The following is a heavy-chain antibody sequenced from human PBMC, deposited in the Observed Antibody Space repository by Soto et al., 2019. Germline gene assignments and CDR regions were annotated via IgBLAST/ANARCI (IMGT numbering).Heavy chain of an antibody. CDR3: ARLGSGGYDFWSGYRTAYDY. Sequence: SETLSLTCTVSGGSISSSSYYWGWIRQPPGKGLEWIGSIYYSGSTYYNPSLKSRVTISVDTSKNQFSLKLSSVTAADTAVYYCARLGSGGYDFWSGYRTAYDYWGQGTLVTVSS. V-gene: IGHV4-39*01. J-gene: IGHJ4*02. D-gene: IGHD3-3*01. CDR2: IYYSGST. CDR1: GGSISSSSYY.